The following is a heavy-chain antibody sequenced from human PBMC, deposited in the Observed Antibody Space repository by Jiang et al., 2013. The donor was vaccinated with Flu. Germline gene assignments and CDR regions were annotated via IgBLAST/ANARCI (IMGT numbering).Heavy chain of an antibody. D-gene: IGHD1/OR15-1a*01. V-gene: IGHV6-1*01. CDR3: ARVITTSDLYFDY. J-gene: IGHJ4*02. Sequence: AAWNWIRQSPSRGLEWLGRTYYRSKWYNDYAVSVKSRITIDPDISKNQFSLHLNSVTPEDSAVYYCARVITTSDLYFDYWGQGTLVTVSS. CDR2: TYYRSKWYN. CDR1: AA.